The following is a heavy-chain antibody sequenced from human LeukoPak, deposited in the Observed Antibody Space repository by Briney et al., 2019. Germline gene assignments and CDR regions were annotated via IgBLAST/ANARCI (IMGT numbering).Heavy chain of an antibody. D-gene: IGHD6-13*01. V-gene: IGHV1-8*01. CDR2: RNPNSGNT. Sequence: ASETVSCKASGYTVTTYDINWVRQAAGQGLEWRGWRNPNSGNTGNAQKFQGRDNKTRSKNIRTAYMERTSLTSEDTAVYFCARVAAPGNRSLYFWGQGTLVSLSS. CDR3: ARVAAPGNRSLYF. CDR1: GYTVTTYD. J-gene: IGHJ4*02.